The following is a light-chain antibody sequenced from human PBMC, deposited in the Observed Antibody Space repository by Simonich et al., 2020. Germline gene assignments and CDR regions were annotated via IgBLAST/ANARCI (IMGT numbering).Light chain of an antibody. Sequence: EIVLTQSPGTLSLSPGERATLSCRASQSVSSSYLAWYQQKPGQAPRLLIYGASSRATGIPDRFRGSGSGTDFTRTISRLEPEDFAVYYWQQYGSSPPNTFGQGTKLEIK. CDR2: GAS. CDR1: QSVSSSY. J-gene: IGKJ2*01. CDR3: QQYGSSPPNT. V-gene: IGKV3-20*01.